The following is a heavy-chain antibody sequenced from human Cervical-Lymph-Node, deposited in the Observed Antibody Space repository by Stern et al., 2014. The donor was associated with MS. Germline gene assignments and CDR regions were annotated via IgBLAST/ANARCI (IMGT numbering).Heavy chain of an antibody. J-gene: IGHJ4*02. V-gene: IGHV4-39*01. CDR2: IYYSGRT. Sequence: QVQLQESGPGLVKPSETLSLTCTVSGGSISSSSYYWGWIRQPPGKGLEWIGSIYYSGRTYYNQFLKSRVTISVDTSKNQFFLNLSSVTAADTAVYYCARHEKVGANSDYWGQGTLVTVSS. D-gene: IGHD1-26*01. CDR1: GGSISSSSYY. CDR3: ARHEKVGANSDY.